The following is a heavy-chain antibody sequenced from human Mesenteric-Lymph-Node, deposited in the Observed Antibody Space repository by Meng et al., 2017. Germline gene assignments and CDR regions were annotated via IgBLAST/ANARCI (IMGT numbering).Heavy chain of an antibody. Sequence: GGPLRLSGAASGFTFSNYAMTWVRQAPGKGLEWVANINQDGSEEYYVDSVKGRFSISRDNAKSSLYLQMRSLRVEDTAIYYCARVFGMFTFGGAQQDYWGQGTLVTVSS. J-gene: IGHJ4*02. V-gene: IGHV3-7*01. D-gene: IGHD3-16*01. CDR3: ARVFGMFTFGGAQQDY. CDR2: INQDGSEE. CDR1: GFTFSNYA.